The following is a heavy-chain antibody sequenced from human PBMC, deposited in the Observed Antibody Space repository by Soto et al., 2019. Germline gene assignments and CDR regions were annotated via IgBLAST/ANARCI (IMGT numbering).Heavy chain of an antibody. Sequence: QVQLVQSGAEVKKPGASVKVSCKASGYTFTSYDINWVRQATGQGLAWMGWMNPNSGNTGYAQKFQGRVTMTRNTTISTAYMELSSLRSEDTAVYYCDGRKIDILTGYASDYWGQGPLVTVSS. D-gene: IGHD3-9*01. CDR1: GYTFTSYD. CDR2: MNPNSGNT. CDR3: DGRKIDILTGYASDY. V-gene: IGHV1-8*01. J-gene: IGHJ4*02.